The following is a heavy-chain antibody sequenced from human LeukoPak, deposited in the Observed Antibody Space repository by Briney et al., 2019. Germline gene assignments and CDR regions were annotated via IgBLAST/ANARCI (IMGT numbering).Heavy chain of an antibody. CDR2: IIPIFGTA. CDR3: ARDRWAARANVNWFDP. D-gene: IGHD5-18*01. J-gene: IGHJ5*02. Sequence: SVKVSCKASGGTFSSYAISWVRQAPGQGLEWMGRIIPIFGTANYAQKFQGRVTITTDESTSTAYMEPSSLRSEDTAVYYCARDRWAARANVNWFDPWGQGTLVTVSS. CDR1: GGTFSSYA. V-gene: IGHV1-69*05.